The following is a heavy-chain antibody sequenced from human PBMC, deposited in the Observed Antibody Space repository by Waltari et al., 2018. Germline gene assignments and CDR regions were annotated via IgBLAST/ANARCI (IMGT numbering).Heavy chain of an antibody. CDR2: IYTSGGT. D-gene: IGHD6-13*01. CDR3: ARSLIAAAGPRWFDP. J-gene: IGHJ5*02. V-gene: IGHV4-4*07. Sequence: QVQLQESGPGLVKPSETLSLTCTVSGGSISSYYWRWIRQPAGKGLEWVGRIYTSGGTNYNPSLKSRVTMSVDTSKNQFSLKLSSVTAADTAVYYCARSLIAAAGPRWFDPWGQGTLVTVSS. CDR1: GGSISSYY.